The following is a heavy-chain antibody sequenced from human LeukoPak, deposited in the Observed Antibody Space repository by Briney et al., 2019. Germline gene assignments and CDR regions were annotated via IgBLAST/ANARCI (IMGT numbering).Heavy chain of an antibody. D-gene: IGHD2-2*01. Sequence: PGGSLRLSCAASGFTFSSYAMHWVRQAPAQGLGWVAVISYDGSNKYYADSVKGRFTISRDNSKNTLYLQMNSLRAEDTAVYYCARRDAEYQLPPYGMDVWGKGTTVTVSS. CDR3: ARRDAEYQLPPYGMDV. V-gene: IGHV3-30*04. J-gene: IGHJ6*04. CDR1: GFTFSSYA. CDR2: ISYDGSNK.